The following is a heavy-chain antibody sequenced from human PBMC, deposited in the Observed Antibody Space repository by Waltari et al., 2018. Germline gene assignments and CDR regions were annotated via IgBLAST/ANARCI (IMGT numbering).Heavy chain of an antibody. J-gene: IGHJ4*02. CDR1: GVSISSGYY. V-gene: IGHV4-38-2*01. Sequence: QVQLQESGPGLVKPSETLSLTCAVSGVSISSGYYWSWIRQSPGKGLEWIGYIGGSNDVTYYNPSFQSRVVFSRNPSKNHVSLELTSVTVADTAVYFCARNPISSSVLVRFDVWGQGVLVTVSA. CDR3: ARNPISSSVLVRFDV. CDR2: IGGSNDVT. D-gene: IGHD2-2*01.